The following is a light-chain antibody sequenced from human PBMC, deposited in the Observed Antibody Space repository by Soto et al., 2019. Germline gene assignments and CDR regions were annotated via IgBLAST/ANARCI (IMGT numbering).Light chain of an antibody. CDR1: QSVSSS. CDR2: DTS. CDR3: QQYLDWPPGT. J-gene: IGKJ1*01. V-gene: IGKV3-15*01. Sequence: EIVVTQSPATLSVSPGERVTLSCRASQSVSSSLAWYQQRPGQTPRLLIYDTSTRAAGISARFSGSGSGTEFTLTISSLQSEDFAVYYCQQYLDWPPGTFGQGTAVEIK.